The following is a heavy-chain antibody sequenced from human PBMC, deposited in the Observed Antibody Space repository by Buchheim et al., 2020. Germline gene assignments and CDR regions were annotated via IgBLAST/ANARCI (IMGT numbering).Heavy chain of an antibody. Sequence: EVQLLESGGGLVQPGGSLTLSCAASGFTFSSYAMNWVRQAPGKGLEWVSGISGSGDNTYYADSVKGRVTISRDNSKNTLYLQMNSLRAEDTAVYYCAKDRYLDYGSGSYFGTFDYWGQGTL. CDR1: GFTFSSYA. CDR3: AKDRYLDYGSGSYFGTFDY. V-gene: IGHV3-23*01. J-gene: IGHJ4*02. D-gene: IGHD3-10*01. CDR2: ISGSGDNT.